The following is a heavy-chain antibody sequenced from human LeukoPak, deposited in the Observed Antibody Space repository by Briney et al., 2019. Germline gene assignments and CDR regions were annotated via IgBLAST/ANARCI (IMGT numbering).Heavy chain of an antibody. V-gene: IGHV1-2*02. CDR1: GYTFSDYY. CDR3: ARAGAFSYGDALEI. Sequence: ASVKVSCKTSGYTFSDYYIHWVRQAPGQGLDWMGWINPNSGVTNYAHKFQGRVSITSDTPSTTVHVELSRLTSDDTAIYYCARAGAFSYGDALEIWGQGTVLTVSS. J-gene: IGHJ3*02. CDR2: INPNSGVT. D-gene: IGHD5-18*01.